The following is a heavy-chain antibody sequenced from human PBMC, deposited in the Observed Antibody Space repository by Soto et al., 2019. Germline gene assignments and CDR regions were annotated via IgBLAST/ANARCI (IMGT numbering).Heavy chain of an antibody. Sequence: ASVKVSCKASGYTFTSYGISWVRQAPGQGLEWMGWISAYNGNTNYAQKLQGRVTMTTDTSTSTAYMELRSLRSDDTAVYYCARDQGITGTKGRVGRIDYWGQGTLVTVSS. J-gene: IGHJ4*02. D-gene: IGHD1-7*01. CDR3: ARDQGITGTKGRVGRIDY. V-gene: IGHV1-18*01. CDR2: ISAYNGNT. CDR1: GYTFTSYG.